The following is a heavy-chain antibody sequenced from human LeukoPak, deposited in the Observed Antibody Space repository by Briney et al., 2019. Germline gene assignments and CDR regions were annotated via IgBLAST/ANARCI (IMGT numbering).Heavy chain of an antibody. J-gene: IGHJ4*01. Sequence: ASVTVSCKASGYTFTNYGITWVRQAPGQGLEWMGWISAHNANTNYAQKLQGRVTMTTDTSTSTAYMELRSLRSDDSAVYYCARDLAYNYGDPHYFDYWGHGTLVTVSS. CDR2: ISAHNANT. V-gene: IGHV1-18*01. CDR1: GYTFTNYG. CDR3: ARDLAYNYGDPHYFDY. D-gene: IGHD4-17*01.